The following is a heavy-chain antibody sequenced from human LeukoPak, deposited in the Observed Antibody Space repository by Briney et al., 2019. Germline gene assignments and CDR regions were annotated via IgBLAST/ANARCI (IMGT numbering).Heavy chain of an antibody. CDR1: GGSISSGSYY. CDR2: IYTSGST. V-gene: IGHV4-61*02. Sequence: SSQTLSLTCTVSGGSISSGSYYWSWIRQPAGKGLEWIGRIYTSGSTNYNPSLKSRVTISVDTSKNQFSLKLSSVTAADTAVYYCARDVTIEPYAFDIWGQGTMVTVSS. CDR3: ARDVTIEPYAFDI. D-gene: IGHD1-14*01. J-gene: IGHJ3*02.